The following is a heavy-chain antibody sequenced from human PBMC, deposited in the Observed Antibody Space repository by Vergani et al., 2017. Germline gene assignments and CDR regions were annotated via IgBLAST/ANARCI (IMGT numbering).Heavy chain of an antibody. V-gene: IGHV1-2*02. Sequence: QVQLVQSGIEVKNPGASVKVSCKASGYLFAAHYIHWVRQAPGQGLEWLGWIPPNPDTGGAFLAPKFQGRGAITMDTSITTVYLELRRLTSDDTATYYCARDGRGLQGAFDIWGQGTMVTVSS. J-gene: IGHJ3*02. CDR3: ARDGRGLQGAFDI. D-gene: IGHD2-21*02. CDR2: IPPNPDTGGA. CDR1: GYLFAAHY.